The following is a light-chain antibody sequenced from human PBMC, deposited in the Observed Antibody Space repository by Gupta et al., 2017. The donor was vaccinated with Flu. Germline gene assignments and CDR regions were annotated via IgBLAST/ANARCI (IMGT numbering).Light chain of an antibody. CDR3: QQYYSTPLT. CDR1: RSVLYSSNNKNY. J-gene: IGKJ4*01. CDR2: WAS. Sequence: DIVMTQSPDSLAVSLGERAPINCKSSRSVLYSSNNKNYLAWFQQKPGQPPKLLIYWASTRESGVPDRFSGSGSETNFTLTISSLQAEDVAVYYCQQYYSTPLTFGGGTKVEV. V-gene: IGKV4-1*01.